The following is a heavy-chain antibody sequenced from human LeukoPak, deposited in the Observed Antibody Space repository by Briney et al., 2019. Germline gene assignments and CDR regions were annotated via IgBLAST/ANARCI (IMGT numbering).Heavy chain of an antibody. D-gene: IGHD3-3*01. V-gene: IGHV1-8*01. CDR1: GYTFTSYD. Sequence: ASVKVSCKASGYTFTSYDINWVRQATGQGLEWMGWMNPNSGNTGYAQKFQGRVTMTRNTSISTAYMELSSLRSEDTAVYYCARGWRGIAAFYYYYMDVWGKGTTVTVSS. J-gene: IGHJ6*03. CDR2: MNPNSGNT. CDR3: ARGWRGIAAFYYYYMDV.